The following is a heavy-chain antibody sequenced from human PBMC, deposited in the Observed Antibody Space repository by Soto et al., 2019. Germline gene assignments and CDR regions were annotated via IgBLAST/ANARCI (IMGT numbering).Heavy chain of an antibody. CDR2: IIPIFGTA. CDR3: ARPERNDDFWRGYPNYCYYGMDV. D-gene: IGHD3-3*01. V-gene: IGHV1-69*18. J-gene: IGHJ6*02. CDR1: GGTFSSYA. Sequence: QVQLVQSGAEVKKPGSSVKVSCKASGGTFSSYAISWVRQAPGQGLEWLGNIIPIFGTANYAQKFQGRVTITADECTSTAYMELSSLRSEDTTVYYCARPERNDDFWRGYPNYCYYGMDVWGQGTTVTVSS.